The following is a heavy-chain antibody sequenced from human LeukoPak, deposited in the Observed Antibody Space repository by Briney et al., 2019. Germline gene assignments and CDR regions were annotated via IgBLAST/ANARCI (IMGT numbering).Heavy chain of an antibody. CDR1: GGSISSGDYY. J-gene: IGHJ5*02. CDR2: IYYSGST. V-gene: IGHV4-30-4*01. Sequence: SETLSLTCTVSGGSISSGDYYWSWIRQPPGRGLEWIGYIYYSGSTYYNPSLKSRVTISVDTSKNQFSLKLSSVTAADTAVYYCARGGRIVLVTWGQGTLVTVSS. CDR3: ARGGRIVLVT. D-gene: IGHD6-6*01.